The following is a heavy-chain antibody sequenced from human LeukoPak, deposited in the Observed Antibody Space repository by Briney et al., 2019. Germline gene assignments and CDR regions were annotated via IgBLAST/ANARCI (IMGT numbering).Heavy chain of an antibody. D-gene: IGHD3-16*01. J-gene: IGHJ6*03. CDR1: GSTFSDYY. Sequence: PGGSLRLSCAASGSTFSDYYMSWIRQAPGKGLEWVSTIKGIGPTTYYADSVKGRFTISRDNARNSLFLQMSSLRADDTAIYYCARAGELRYMDVWGKGTAVTVSS. V-gene: IGHV3-11*04. CDR3: ARAGELRYMDV. CDR2: IKGIGPTT.